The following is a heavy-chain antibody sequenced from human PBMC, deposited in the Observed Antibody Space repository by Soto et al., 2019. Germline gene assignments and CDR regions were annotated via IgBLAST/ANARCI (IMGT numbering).Heavy chain of an antibody. J-gene: IGHJ4*02. CDR3: ARRGSGTYYDY. CDR1: GFTFSSYA. CDR2: ISGSGDST. V-gene: IGHV3-23*01. D-gene: IGHD1-26*01. Sequence: EVQLLESGGGLVQPGGSLRLSCAASGFTFSSYAMRWVRQAPVKGLEWVSAISGSGDSTYYADSVKGRFTISRDKSKNTLYLQMTSLRAEDTAVYYCARRGSGTYYDYWGQGTLVTVSS.